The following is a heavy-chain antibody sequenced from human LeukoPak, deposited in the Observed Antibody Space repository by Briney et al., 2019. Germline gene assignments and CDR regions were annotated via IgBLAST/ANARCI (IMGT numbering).Heavy chain of an antibody. CDR1: GYTFTSYG. D-gene: IGHD2-15*01. J-gene: IGHJ4*02. V-gene: IGHV1-18*01. Sequence: AASVKVSCKASGYTFTSYGISWVRQAPGQGLEWMGWISAYNGNTNYAQKFQGRVTITADESTSTTYMELSSLRSEDTAVYYCARGSLSVVAATLGFDYWGQGTLVTVSS. CDR2: ISAYNGNT. CDR3: ARGSLSVVAATLGFDY.